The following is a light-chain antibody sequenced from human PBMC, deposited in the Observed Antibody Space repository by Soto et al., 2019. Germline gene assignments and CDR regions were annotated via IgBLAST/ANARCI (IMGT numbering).Light chain of an antibody. Sequence: DIQMTQSPSTLSSSVGDRVTIICRASQSISSWLAWYQQKPGKAPNLLIHKASHLESGVPSRFSGSGSGTEFTLTISSLQPDDFATYYCQQYNSWTFGQGTKVDIK. V-gene: IGKV1-5*03. CDR3: QQYNSWT. J-gene: IGKJ1*01. CDR1: QSISSW. CDR2: KAS.